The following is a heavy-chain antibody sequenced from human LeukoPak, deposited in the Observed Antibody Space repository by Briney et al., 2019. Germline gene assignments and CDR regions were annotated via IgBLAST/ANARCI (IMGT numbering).Heavy chain of an antibody. J-gene: IGHJ3*02. Sequence: GGSLRLSCAASGFTFSSYGMHWVRQAPGKGLEWVAVIWYDGSNKYYADSVKGRFTISRDNSKSTLYLQMNSLRAEDTAVYYCSTTVTTGAFDIWGQGTMVTVSS. V-gene: IGHV3-33*01. CDR2: IWYDGSNK. CDR1: GFTFSSYG. CDR3: STTVTTGAFDI. D-gene: IGHD4-17*01.